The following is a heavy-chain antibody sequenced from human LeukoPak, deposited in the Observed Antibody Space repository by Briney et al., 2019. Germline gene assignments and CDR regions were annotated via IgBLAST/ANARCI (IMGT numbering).Heavy chain of an antibody. J-gene: IGHJ4*02. D-gene: IGHD6-19*01. V-gene: IGHV6-1*01. CDR3: ARDFGTTGWHTFDY. CDR2: TYYRSKWYN. Sequence: SQTLSLTCVVSGDSVSSKNGAWNWIRQSPSRGLEWLGGTYYRSKWYNDYAESMEGRMTISQDTSKNQYSLHLNSVTPDDTAVYYCARDFGTTGWHTFDYWGRGTLVTVSS. CDR1: GDSVSSKNGA.